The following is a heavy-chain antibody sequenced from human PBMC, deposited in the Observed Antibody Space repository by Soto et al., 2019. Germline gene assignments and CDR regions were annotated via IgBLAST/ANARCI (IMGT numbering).Heavy chain of an antibody. J-gene: IGHJ2*01. D-gene: IGHD3-22*01. CDR2: ISYDGSNK. V-gene: IGHV3-30*01. Sequence: QVQLVESGGGVVQPGRSLRLSCAASGFTFSSYAMHWVRQAPGKGLEWVAVISYDGSNKYYADSVKGRFTISRDNSKNTLYLQMNSLRAEDTAVYYCAKDGAYYYDSSGYYRDWYFDLWGRGTLVTVSS. CDR3: AKDGAYYYDSSGYYRDWYFDL. CDR1: GFTFSSYA.